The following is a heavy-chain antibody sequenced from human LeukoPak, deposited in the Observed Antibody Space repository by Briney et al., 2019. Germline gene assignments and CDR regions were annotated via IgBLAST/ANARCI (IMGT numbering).Heavy chain of an antibody. CDR3: ARDEDNWNPLGFDP. CDR1: GFTFSSYA. V-gene: IGHV3-23*01. Sequence: PGGSLRLSCAASGFTFSSYAMSWVRQAPGKGLEWVSAISGSGGSTYYADSVKGRFTISRDNAKNSLYLQMNSLRAEDTAVYYCARDEDNWNPLGFDPWGQGTLVTVSS. J-gene: IGHJ5*02. CDR2: ISGSGGST. D-gene: IGHD1-20*01.